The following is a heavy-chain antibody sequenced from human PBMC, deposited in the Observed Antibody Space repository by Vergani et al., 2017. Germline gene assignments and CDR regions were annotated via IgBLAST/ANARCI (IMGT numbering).Heavy chain of an antibody. D-gene: IGHD2-8*01. Sequence: QVQLVQSGAEVKKPGSSVKVSCKASGGTFSSYAISWVRQAPGQGLEWMGRIIPILGIANYAQKFQGRVTMTRDTSISTAYMELSRLRSDDTAVYYCALGVNWFDPWGQGTLVTVSS. CDR1: GGTFSSYA. CDR3: ALGVNWFDP. J-gene: IGHJ5*02. V-gene: IGHV1-69*04. CDR2: IIPILGIA.